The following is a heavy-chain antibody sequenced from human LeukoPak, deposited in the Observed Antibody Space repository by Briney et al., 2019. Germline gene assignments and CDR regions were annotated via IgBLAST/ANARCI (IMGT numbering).Heavy chain of an antibody. CDR2: MNPNSGNT. CDR1: GYTFTSYD. Sequence: ASVKVSCKASGYTFTSYDINWVRQATGQGLEWMGWMNPNSGNTGYAQKFQGRFTISRDNSKNTLYLQMSSLRAEDTAVYYCVKDVPKRGYSYGYDYWGQGTLVTVSS. J-gene: IGHJ4*02. CDR3: VKDVPKRGYSYGYDY. D-gene: IGHD5-18*01. V-gene: IGHV1-8*01.